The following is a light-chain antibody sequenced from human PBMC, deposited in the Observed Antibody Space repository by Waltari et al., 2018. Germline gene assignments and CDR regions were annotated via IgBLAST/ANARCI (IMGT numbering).Light chain of an antibody. CDR3: SAWDSSLSAWV. J-gene: IGLJ3*02. V-gene: IGLV10-54*04. Sequence: AGLTQPPSVSQGLRQTATLTSTGNANTVGYEGTAWLRQPPGHPPKLLSDSNNNRPSWISARFSASRSGNAGSRTISWLQPEDEAEYYCSAWDSSLSAWVFGGGTKLTVL. CDR1: ANTVGYEG. CDR2: SNN.